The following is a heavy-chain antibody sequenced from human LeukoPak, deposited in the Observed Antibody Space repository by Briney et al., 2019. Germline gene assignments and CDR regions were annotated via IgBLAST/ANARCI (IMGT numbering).Heavy chain of an antibody. CDR3: AKAGPGTMTFDAFDI. CDR2: ISARGERR. Sequence: GGSLRLSCPASAFTFSNYFMNWVRQAPGKGLEWVATISARGERRYHADSVRGRFTISSDSAKNTLQLHMNILRVNTTAVYHFAKAGPGTMTFDAFDIWGQGTVVSVCS. J-gene: IGHJ3*02. CDR1: AFTFSNYF. V-gene: IGHV3-23*01. D-gene: IGHD3-22*01.